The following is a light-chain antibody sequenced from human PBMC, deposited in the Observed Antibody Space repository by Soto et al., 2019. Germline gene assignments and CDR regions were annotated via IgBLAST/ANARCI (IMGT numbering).Light chain of an antibody. J-gene: IGKJ1*01. Sequence: EIVLTQSPGTLSLSPWERATLSCRASQSVSNNLAWYQQKPGQAPRLLIYGASTRATGIPARFSGSGSGTEFTLTISSLQSEDFAVYYCQQSNDWWTFGQGTKVDIK. V-gene: IGKV3-15*01. CDR3: QQSNDWWT. CDR1: QSVSNN. CDR2: GAS.